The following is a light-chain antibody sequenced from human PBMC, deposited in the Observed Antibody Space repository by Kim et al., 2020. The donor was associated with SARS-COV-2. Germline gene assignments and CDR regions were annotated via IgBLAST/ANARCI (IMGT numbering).Light chain of an antibody. V-gene: IGKV3-20*01. CDR3: QLHGSLPWT. CDR1: QSVANSY. CDR2: GAS. Sequence: EIVLTQSPGTLSLSPGETATLSCRASQSVANSYLAWHQQRPGQAPRLLIYGASTRATGIPDRFSGSGSGTDFTLTISRLEPEDFAVYYCQLHGSLPWTFGQGTKVDIK. J-gene: IGKJ1*01.